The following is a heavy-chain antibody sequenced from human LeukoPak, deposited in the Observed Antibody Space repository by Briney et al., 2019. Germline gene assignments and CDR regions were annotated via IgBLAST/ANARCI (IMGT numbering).Heavy chain of an antibody. V-gene: IGHV3-7*01. D-gene: IGHD3-10*01. CDR2: IKQDGSEK. CDR1: GFTFNKYW. CDR3: TRDKEEMFRAPYAFHI. Sequence: GGSLRLSCAASGFTFNKYWMSWVRQAPGKGMEWVANIKQDGSEKYYVDSVKGRFTISRDNAKISLYLQMNSLRTEDTAVYYCTRDKEEMFRAPYAFHIWGQGTRVTVSS. J-gene: IGHJ3*02.